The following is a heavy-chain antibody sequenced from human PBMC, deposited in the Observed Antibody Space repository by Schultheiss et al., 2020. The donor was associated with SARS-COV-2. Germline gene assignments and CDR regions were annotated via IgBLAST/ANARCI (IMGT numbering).Heavy chain of an antibody. D-gene: IGHD2-21*02. CDR1: GGSISSRTYY. Sequence: SETLSLTCNVSGGSISSRTYYWAWIRQAPGEGLDWIGTVYYSGSTYYNPSLKSRVTISVDTSQNHFSLRLNSMTAADTAVYYYARDLRAEVVTAFDSWDQGTLVTVAS. J-gene: IGHJ5*01. V-gene: IGHV4-39*02. CDR3: ARDLRAEVVTAFDS. CDR2: VYYSGST.